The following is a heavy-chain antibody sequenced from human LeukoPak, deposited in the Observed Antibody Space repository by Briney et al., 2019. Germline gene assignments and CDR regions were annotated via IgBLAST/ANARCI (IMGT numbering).Heavy chain of an antibody. Sequence: GGSLRLSCAASGFTFSSYWMSCVRQAPGKGLEWVANIKQDGSEKYYVDSVKGRFTISRDNAKNSLYLQMNNLRAEDTAVYYCAREGASCYVDYWGQGTLVTVSS. CDR1: GFTFSSYW. D-gene: IGHD2-2*01. V-gene: IGHV3-7*01. J-gene: IGHJ4*02. CDR2: IKQDGSEK. CDR3: AREGASCYVDY.